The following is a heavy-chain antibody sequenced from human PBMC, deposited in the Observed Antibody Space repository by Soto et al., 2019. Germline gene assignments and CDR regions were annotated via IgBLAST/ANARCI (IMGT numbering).Heavy chain of an antibody. V-gene: IGHV3-23*01. CDR2: ISGSGGST. CDR3: AKDRTTTGATVRFDP. CDR1: GFTFSNYA. D-gene: IGHD1-1*01. Sequence: PGGSLRLSCAASGFTFSNYAMSWVRQAPGKGLEWVSTISGSGGSTYYADSVKGRFTISRDNSKNTLYLQVNSLRAEDTAVYYCAKDRTTTGATVRFDPWGQGTLVTVSS. J-gene: IGHJ5*02.